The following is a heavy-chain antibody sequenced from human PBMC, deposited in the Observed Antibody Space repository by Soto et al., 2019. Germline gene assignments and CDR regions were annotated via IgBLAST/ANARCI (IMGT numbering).Heavy chain of an antibody. V-gene: IGHV4-4*02. D-gene: IGHD3-3*01. Sequence: PSETLSHTCAVSSGSISSSNWWSWVRQPPGKGLEWIGEIYHSGSTNYNPSLKSRVTISVDKSKNQFSLKLSSVTAADTAVYYCARTIFGVVTKPYYYYYMDVWGKGTTVTVSS. J-gene: IGHJ6*03. CDR1: SGSISSSNW. CDR2: IYHSGST. CDR3: ARTIFGVVTKPYYYYYMDV.